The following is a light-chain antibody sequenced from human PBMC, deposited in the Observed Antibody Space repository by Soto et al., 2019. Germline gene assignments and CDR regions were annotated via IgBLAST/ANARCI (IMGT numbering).Light chain of an antibody. J-gene: IGKJ1*01. CDR2: GAS. CDR3: QQDGSSPRT. Sequence: EIVLTQSPGIMSLSSGERATLSCRASQTITGSYLAWYQQKPGQAPRLLIYGASARATGIPARFSGSGSGTDFTLSISRVEPEDCAVYDCQQDGSSPRTFGQGTKVESK. CDR1: QTITGSY. V-gene: IGKV3-20*01.